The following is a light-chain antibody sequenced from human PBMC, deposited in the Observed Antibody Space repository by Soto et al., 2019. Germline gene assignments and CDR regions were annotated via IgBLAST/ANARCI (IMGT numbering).Light chain of an antibody. Sequence: DIVMTQSPDSLAVSLGERATINCKSSQSILYSSNNKNYIAWYQQKPGQPPKLLIYWASARESGVPDRFSGSGSGTDFTLTIGSLQAEDVAVYSCQQCYTTPFTFGPGTKVEIK. J-gene: IGKJ3*01. CDR2: WAS. CDR3: QQCYTTPFT. V-gene: IGKV4-1*01. CDR1: QSILYSSNNKNY.